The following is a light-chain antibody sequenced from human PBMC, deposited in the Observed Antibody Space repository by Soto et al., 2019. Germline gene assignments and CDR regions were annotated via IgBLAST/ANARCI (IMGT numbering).Light chain of an antibody. Sequence: QSVLTQPPSASGTPGRRVTISCSGSSSNIGSNYVYWFQQLPGTAPKLLIYSNNQRPSGVPDRFSGSKSGTSASLAISGLRSEDEADYYCAAWDDSLSGLVFGTGTKLTVL. CDR3: AAWDDSLSGLV. CDR1: SSNIGSNY. V-gene: IGLV1-47*02. J-gene: IGLJ1*01. CDR2: SNN.